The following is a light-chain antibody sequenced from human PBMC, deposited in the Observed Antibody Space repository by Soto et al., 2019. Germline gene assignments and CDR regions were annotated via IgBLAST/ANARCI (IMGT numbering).Light chain of an antibody. Sequence: EIVLTQSPGTLSLSPGERATLSCRASQSVSNSYLAWYQQKPGQAPRLLIYGASSSATGIPARFSGSGSGTDFTLTISRLEPEACAVYYCQQYGNSRWTFGQGTKVEI. CDR3: QQYGNSRWT. CDR1: QSVSNSY. J-gene: IGKJ1*01. CDR2: GAS. V-gene: IGKV3-20*01.